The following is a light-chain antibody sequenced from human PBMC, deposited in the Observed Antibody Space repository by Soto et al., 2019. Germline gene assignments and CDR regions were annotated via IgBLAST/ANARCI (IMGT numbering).Light chain of an antibody. J-gene: IGKJ3*01. CDR1: QDISKY. CDR2: DAS. CDR3: QKYDSLPPLFT. Sequence: DIQMTQSPSSLSASVGDRVTITCQASQDISKYLNWYQQKPGKAPKLLIYDASNLQTGVPSRFSGSGSGTAFTFTISSLQHEDVATYYCQKYDSLPPLFTFGHGTKVAIK. V-gene: IGKV1-33*01.